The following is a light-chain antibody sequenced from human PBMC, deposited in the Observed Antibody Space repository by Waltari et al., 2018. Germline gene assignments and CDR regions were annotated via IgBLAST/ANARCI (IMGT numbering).Light chain of an antibody. CDR3: ASWDDSHYV. V-gene: IGLV1-47*01. Sequence: QSVLTQPPSASGTPGQRVSISCSGSYSNLGSTYLYWYQQLPGTAPKPLIYRNNQRPSGVPDRFSGSKYGTTASLAISGLRSEDEAVYYCASWDDSHYVFGTGTKVTVL. CDR2: RNN. J-gene: IGLJ1*01. CDR1: YSNLGSTY.